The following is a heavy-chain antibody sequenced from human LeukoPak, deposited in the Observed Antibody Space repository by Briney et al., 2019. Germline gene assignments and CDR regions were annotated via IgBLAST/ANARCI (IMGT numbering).Heavy chain of an antibody. V-gene: IGHV3-23*01. D-gene: IGHD5-24*01. Sequence: GGSLRLSCAASGFTFSSYGMSWVRQAPGKGLEWVSAISGSGGSTYYADSVKGRFTVSRDNAKNSLSLQMNSLRAEDTAVYYCARSEMGYYNYYMDVWGKGTTVTFSS. CDR1: GFTFSSYG. CDR3: ARSEMGYYNYYMDV. CDR2: ISGSGGST. J-gene: IGHJ6*03.